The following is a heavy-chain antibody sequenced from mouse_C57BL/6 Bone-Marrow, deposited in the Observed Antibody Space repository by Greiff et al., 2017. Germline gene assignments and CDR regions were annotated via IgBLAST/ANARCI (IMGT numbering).Heavy chain of an antibody. CDR2: IYPRSGNT. Sequence: QVQLKQSGAELARPGASVKLSCKASGYTFTSYGISWVKQRTGQGLEWIGEIYPRSGNTYYNEKFKGKATLTADKSSSTAYMELRSLTSEDSAVYFCANYYGSRPWYFDVWGTGTTVTVSS. J-gene: IGHJ1*03. D-gene: IGHD1-1*01. V-gene: IGHV1-81*01. CDR3: ANYYGSRPWYFDV. CDR1: GYTFTSYG.